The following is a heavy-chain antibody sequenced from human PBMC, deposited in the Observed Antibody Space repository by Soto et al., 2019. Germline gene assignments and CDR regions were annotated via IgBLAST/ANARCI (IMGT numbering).Heavy chain of an antibody. CDR1: GFTFSSYG. D-gene: IGHD6-13*01. CDR2: IWYDGSNK. CDR3: ARGHTIAAAGSFYP. V-gene: IGHV3-33*01. J-gene: IGHJ5*02. Sequence: QVQLVESGGGVVQPGRSLRLSCAASGFTFSSYGMHWVRQAPGKGLEWVAVIWYDGSNKYYADSVKGRFTISRDNSKNTLYLQMNSRRAEDTAVYYCARGHTIAAAGSFYPWGQGTLVTVSS.